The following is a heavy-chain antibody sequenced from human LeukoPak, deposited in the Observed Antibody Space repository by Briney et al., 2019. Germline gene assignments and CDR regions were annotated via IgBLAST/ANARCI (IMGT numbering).Heavy chain of an antibody. V-gene: IGHV3-23*01. J-gene: IGHJ4*02. CDR3: AKAEIHYYGSGSYHDY. Sequence: GSLRLSCAASGFIFSSYAMTWVRQAPGKGLEWVSAISGSGDNTYYADSGKGRFTISRDNSKNTLYLQMNSLRAEDTAVYYCAKAEIHYYGSGSYHDYWGQGTLVTVSS. CDR2: ISGSGDNT. D-gene: IGHD3-10*01. CDR1: GFIFSSYA.